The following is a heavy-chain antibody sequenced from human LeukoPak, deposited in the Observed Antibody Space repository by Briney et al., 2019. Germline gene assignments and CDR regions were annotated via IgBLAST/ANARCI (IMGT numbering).Heavy chain of an antibody. CDR3: ARGVEPLAANTLAY. CDR1: GFTVITND. V-gene: IGHV3-53*01. J-gene: IGHJ4*02. D-gene: IGHD1-14*01. Sequence: GGSLRLSCAASGFTVITNDMTWVRQAPGKGLEWVSVLYVDGNTKYADSVQGRFTISRDNSKNTLYLEMNSLSPDDTAVYYCARGVEPLAANTLAYWGQGTLVTVSS. CDR2: LYVDGNT.